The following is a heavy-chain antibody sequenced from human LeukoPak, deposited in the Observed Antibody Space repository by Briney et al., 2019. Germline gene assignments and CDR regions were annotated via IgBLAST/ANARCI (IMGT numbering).Heavy chain of an antibody. J-gene: IGHJ5*02. V-gene: IGHV1-18*04. D-gene: IGHD6-13*01. CDR3: AGKYSSSEDWFDP. CDR2: ISAYNGNT. CDR1: GYTFTSYG. Sequence: ASVKVSCKASGYTFTSYGISWVRQAPGQGLEXXGWISAYNGNTNYAQKLQGRVTMTTDTSTSTAYMELRSLRSDDTAVYYCAGKYSSSEDWFDPWGQGTLVTVSS.